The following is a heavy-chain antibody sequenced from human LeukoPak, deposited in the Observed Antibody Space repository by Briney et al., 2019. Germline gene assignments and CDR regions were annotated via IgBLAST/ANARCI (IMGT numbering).Heavy chain of an antibody. CDR3: AKDDDYDFWSGYRGAFDI. CDR2: IRYDGSNK. V-gene: IGHV3-30*02. CDR1: GFTFGSYG. J-gene: IGHJ3*02. D-gene: IGHD3-3*01. Sequence: GGSLRLSCAASGFTFGSYGMHWVRQAPGKGLEWVAFIRYDGSNKYYADSVKGRFTISRDNSKNTLYLQMNSLRAEDTAVYYCAKDDDYDFWSGYRGAFDIWGQGTMVTVSS.